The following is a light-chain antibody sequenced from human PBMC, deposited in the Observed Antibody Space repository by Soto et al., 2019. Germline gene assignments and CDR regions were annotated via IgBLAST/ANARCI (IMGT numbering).Light chain of an antibody. V-gene: IGKV3-11*01. J-gene: IGKJ5*01. CDR3: QQRSNSIT. CDR2: DAS. CDR1: QYITIY. Sequence: EIVLTHSPATLSLSPGERATLSFGSSQYITIYLAWYQQKPGQAPRLLIYDASNRATGIPARFSGSGSGTDFTLTISSLEPEDFAVYYCQQRSNSITFGQGTRLEIK.